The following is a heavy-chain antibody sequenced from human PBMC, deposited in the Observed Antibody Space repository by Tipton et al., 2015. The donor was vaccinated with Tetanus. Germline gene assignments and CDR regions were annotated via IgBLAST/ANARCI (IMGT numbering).Heavy chain of an antibody. CDR1: GYNFRNNG. CDR2: VSASGNT. Sequence: SLRLSCVASGYNFRNNGMHWVRQVPGEGLEWVSGVSASGNTNYADSVDGRFTISRDNAKNTMYLQMNSLRAEDTATYYCAKLKSRGDSSAIEHWGQGTLVTVSS. V-gene: IGHV3-23*01. J-gene: IGHJ4*02. D-gene: IGHD2-21*02. CDR3: AKLKSRGDSSAIEH.